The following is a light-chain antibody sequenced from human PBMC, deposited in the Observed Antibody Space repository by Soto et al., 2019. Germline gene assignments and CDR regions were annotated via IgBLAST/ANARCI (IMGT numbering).Light chain of an antibody. CDR2: GNS. CDR1: SSNIGAGYD. J-gene: IGLJ1*01. V-gene: IGLV1-40*01. Sequence: QSVLTQPPSVSGAPGQRVTISCTGSSSNIGAGYDVHWYQQLPGTAPKLLIYGNSNRPSGVPDRFSGSNSGTSAALAIPEPQAEAEADYYCQSYDSSLSGVFGTGTKVTVL. CDR3: QSYDSSLSGV.